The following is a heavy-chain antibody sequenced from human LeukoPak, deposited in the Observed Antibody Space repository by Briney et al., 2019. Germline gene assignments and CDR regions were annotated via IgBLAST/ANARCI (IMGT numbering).Heavy chain of an antibody. Sequence: SETLSFTCTVSGGSISSYYWSWIRQPPGKGLEWIGYIYYSGSTNYNPSLKSRVTISVDTSKNQFSLKLSSVTAADTAVYYCARGYSSGWYKRSWFDPWGQGTLVTVSS. J-gene: IGHJ5*02. V-gene: IGHV4-59*01. CDR2: IYYSGST. CDR3: ARGYSSGWYKRSWFDP. CDR1: GGSISSYY. D-gene: IGHD6-19*01.